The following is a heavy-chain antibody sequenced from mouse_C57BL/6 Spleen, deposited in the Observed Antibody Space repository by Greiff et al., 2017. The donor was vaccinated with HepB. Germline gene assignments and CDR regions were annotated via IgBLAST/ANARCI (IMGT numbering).Heavy chain of an antibody. Sequence: DVKLQESGPGLVKPSQSLSLTCSVTGYSITSGYYWNWIRQFPGNKLEWMGYISYDGSNNYNPSLKNRISITRDTSKNQFFLKLNSVTTEDTATYYCARGDGNYGYWGQGTTLTVSS. CDR1: GYSITSGYY. V-gene: IGHV3-6*01. CDR3: ARGDGNYGY. CDR2: ISYDGSN. J-gene: IGHJ2*01. D-gene: IGHD2-1*01.